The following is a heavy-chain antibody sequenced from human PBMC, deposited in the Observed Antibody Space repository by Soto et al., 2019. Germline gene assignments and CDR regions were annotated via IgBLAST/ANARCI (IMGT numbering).Heavy chain of an antibody. CDR2: TSHDGVT. D-gene: IGHD5-12*01. Sequence: PSETLSLTCAVSSGSIDNVYWWSWVRQSPGKGLEWIGETSHDGVTNYNPSLEGRVTISIDTSKNQFYLDLSSVTAADTAVYYCVRNDSGYNPLDLWGQGAPVTVSS. CDR1: SGSIDNVYW. CDR3: VRNDSGYNPLDL. V-gene: IGHV4-4*02. J-gene: IGHJ5*02.